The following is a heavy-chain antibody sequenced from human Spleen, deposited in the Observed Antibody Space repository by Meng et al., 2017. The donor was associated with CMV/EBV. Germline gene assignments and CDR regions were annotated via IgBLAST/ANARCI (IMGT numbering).Heavy chain of an antibody. CDR1: GYSISSGYY. CDR3: ARPRGDGDLFDAFHI. Sequence: SETLSLTCTVSGYSISSGYYWGWIRQPPGKGLEWIGSIYHSGSTYYNPSLKSRVTISVDTSKNQLSLRLTSVTATDTAVYYCARPRGDGDLFDAFHIWGQGTLVTVSS. CDR2: IYHSGST. J-gene: IGHJ3*02. V-gene: IGHV4-38-2*02. D-gene: IGHD7-27*01.